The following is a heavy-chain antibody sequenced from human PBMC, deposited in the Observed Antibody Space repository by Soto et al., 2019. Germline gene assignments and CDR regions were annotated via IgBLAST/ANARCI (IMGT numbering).Heavy chain of an antibody. J-gene: IGHJ4*02. V-gene: IGHV3-23*01. CDR1: GFTFSTFA. Sequence: SLRLSCETSGFTFSTFAMTWVRQAPGKGLEWVSGIIASGRSTYYADFVKGRFTISRDNFKNTLYLQMNSLRAEDTAIYYCAKEEVAGYFEFWGQGTLVTVSS. D-gene: IGHD6-19*01. CDR3: AKEEVAGYFEF. CDR2: IIASGRST.